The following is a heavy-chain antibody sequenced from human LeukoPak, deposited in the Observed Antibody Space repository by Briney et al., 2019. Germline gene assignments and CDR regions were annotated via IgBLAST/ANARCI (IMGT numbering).Heavy chain of an antibody. CDR3: ARENPRKNWFDP. Sequence: PGRSLRLSCAASGFTFSSYGMHWVRQAPGKGLEWVSSISSSSSYIYYADSVKGRFTISRDNAKNSLYLQMNSLRAEDTAVYYCARENPRKNWFDPWGQGTLVTVSS. V-gene: IGHV3-21*01. J-gene: IGHJ5*02. CDR1: GFTFSSYG. CDR2: ISSSSSYI.